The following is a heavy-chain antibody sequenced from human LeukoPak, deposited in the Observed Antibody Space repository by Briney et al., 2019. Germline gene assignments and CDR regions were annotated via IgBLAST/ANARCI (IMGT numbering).Heavy chain of an antibody. V-gene: IGHV4-59*01. Sequence: SETLSLTCTVSGGSISSYYWSWIRQPPGKGLEWIGYIYYSGSTNYNPSLKSRVTISVDTSKNQFSLKLSSVTAADTAVYYCARGGTYYDILTGYYEGSEFDYWGQGTLVTVSS. CDR2: IYYSGST. CDR3: ARGGTYYDILTGYYEGSEFDY. J-gene: IGHJ4*02. CDR1: GGSISSYY. D-gene: IGHD3-9*01.